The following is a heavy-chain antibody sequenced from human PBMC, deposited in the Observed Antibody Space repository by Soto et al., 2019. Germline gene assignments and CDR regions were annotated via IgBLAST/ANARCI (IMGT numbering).Heavy chain of an antibody. CDR2: IYSGGTT. Sequence: EVQLVESGGGLVQPGGSLRLSCAASGITVSRNYMSWVRQAPGKGLEWVSVIYSGGTTHYADSVKGRFTISRDNSKNTLYLQMNSLRAEDTAVYYCARGVWVXXYGAGTYFDYWGQGTLVTVSS. CDR3: ARGVWVXXYGAGTYFDY. CDR1: GITVSRNY. V-gene: IGHV3-66*01. J-gene: IGHJ4*02. D-gene: IGHD3-16*01.